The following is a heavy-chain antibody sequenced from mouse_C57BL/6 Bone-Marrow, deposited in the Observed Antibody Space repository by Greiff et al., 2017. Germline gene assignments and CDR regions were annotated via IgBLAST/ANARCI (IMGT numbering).Heavy chain of an antibody. CDR3: TRDRGITTVGALYYAMDY. J-gene: IGHJ4*01. V-gene: IGHV5-9-1*02. D-gene: IGHD1-1*01. CDR1: GFTFSSYA. Sequence: DVQLVESGEGLVKPGGSLKLSCAASGFTFSSYAMSWVRQTPEKRLEWVAYISSGGDYIYYADTVKGRFTISRDNARNTLYLQMSSLKSEDTAMYYCTRDRGITTVGALYYAMDYWGQGTSVTVSS. CDR2: ISSGGDYI.